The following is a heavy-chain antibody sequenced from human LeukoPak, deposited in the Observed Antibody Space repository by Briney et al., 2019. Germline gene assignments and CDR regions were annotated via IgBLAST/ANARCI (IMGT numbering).Heavy chain of an antibody. D-gene: IGHD3-22*01. CDR3: ARGYYYDSSGHYSCFDY. CDR1: GFTFSTYW. J-gene: IGHJ4*02. CDR2: ISSSSGYI. V-gene: IGHV3-21*01. Sequence: GGSLRLSCVVSGFTFSTYWMYWVRQAPGKGLEWVSSISSSSGYISYAESVKGRFAISRDNAKNSLYLQMNSLRAEDTAVYYCARGYYYDSSGHYSCFDYWGQGILVTVSS.